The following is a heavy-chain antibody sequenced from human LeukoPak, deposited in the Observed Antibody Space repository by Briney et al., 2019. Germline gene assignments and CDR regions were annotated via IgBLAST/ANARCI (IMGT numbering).Heavy chain of an antibody. J-gene: IGHJ4*02. V-gene: IGHV4-39*07. CDR3: ARSGSYDFWSGYSDGLDY. CDR1: GGSISSSSYY. D-gene: IGHD3-3*01. Sequence: SETLSLTCTVSGGSISSSSYYWGWIRQPPGKGLEWIGSIYYSGSTYYNPSLKSRVTISVDTSKNQFSLKLSSVTAADTAVYYCARSGSYDFWSGYSDGLDYWGQGTLVTVSS. CDR2: IYYSGST.